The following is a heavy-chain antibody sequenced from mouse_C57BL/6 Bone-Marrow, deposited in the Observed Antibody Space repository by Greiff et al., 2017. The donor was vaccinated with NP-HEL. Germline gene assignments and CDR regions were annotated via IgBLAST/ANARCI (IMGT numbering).Heavy chain of an antibody. CDR3: ARNLITTVVRDYWYFDV. D-gene: IGHD1-1*01. CDR1: GYTFTSYG. Sequence: VQGVESGAELARPGASVKLSCKASGYTFTSYGISWVKQRTGQGLEWIGEIYPRSGNTYYNEKFKGKATLTADKSSSTAYMELRSLTSEDSAVYFCARNLITTVVRDYWYFDVWGTGTTVTVSS. J-gene: IGHJ1*03. CDR2: IYPRSGNT. V-gene: IGHV1-81*01.